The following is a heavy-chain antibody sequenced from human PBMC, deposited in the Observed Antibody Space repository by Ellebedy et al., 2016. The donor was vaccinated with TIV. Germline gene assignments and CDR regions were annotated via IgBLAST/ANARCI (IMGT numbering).Heavy chain of an antibody. Sequence: MPSETLSLTCTVSGGSISSYYWSWIRQPPGKGLEWIGYIYYSGSTNYNPSLKSRVTIPVDTLKNQFSLKLSSVTAADTAVYYCARGGYSSSWYRLDYWGQGTLVTVSS. CDR3: ARGGYSSSWYRLDY. J-gene: IGHJ4*02. D-gene: IGHD6-13*01. V-gene: IGHV4-59*12. CDR1: GGSISSYY. CDR2: IYYSGST.